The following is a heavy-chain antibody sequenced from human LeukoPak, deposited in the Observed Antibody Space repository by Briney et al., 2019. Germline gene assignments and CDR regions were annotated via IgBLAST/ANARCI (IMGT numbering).Heavy chain of an antibody. J-gene: IGHJ4*02. CDR3: ARVWGGAGAAAGTHDY. D-gene: IGHD6-13*01. CDR1: GFTFSSYL. Sequence: PGGSLRLSCAASGFTFSSYLMHWVRQAPGKGLVWVSRINSDGSSTSYADSVKGRFTISRDNAKNTLYLQMNSLRAGDPAVYYCARVWGGAGAAAGTHDYWGQGTLVTVSS. CDR2: INSDGSST. V-gene: IGHV3-74*01.